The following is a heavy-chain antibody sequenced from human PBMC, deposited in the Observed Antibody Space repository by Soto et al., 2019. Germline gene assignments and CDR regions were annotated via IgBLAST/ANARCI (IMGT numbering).Heavy chain of an antibody. CDR1: GFTFSSYA. J-gene: IGHJ5*02. CDR3: ARNRNYYWDMTWFDP. V-gene: IGHV3-74*01. Sequence: GGSLRLSCAASGFTFSSYARSWVLQAPGKGLVWVSRINSDGSSTSYADSVKGRFTISRDNAKNTLYLQMNSLRAEDTAVYYCARNRNYYWDMTWFDPWGQGTLVTVSS. D-gene: IGHD1-7*01. CDR2: INSDGSST.